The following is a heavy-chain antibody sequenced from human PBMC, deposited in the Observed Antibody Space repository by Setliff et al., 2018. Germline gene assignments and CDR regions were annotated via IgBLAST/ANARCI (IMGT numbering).Heavy chain of an antibody. J-gene: IGHJ4*02. CDR1: GFTVSSND. CDR2: INPGGSET. Sequence: GGSLRLSCAASGFTVSSNDMSWVRQAPGKGPEWLASINPGGSETYYVDSARGRFTISRDNARNSLSLQMNSLRTEDTAVYYCFGAGTCSYWGQGTLVTVSS. V-gene: IGHV3-7*01. CDR3: FGAGTCSY. D-gene: IGHD3-10*01.